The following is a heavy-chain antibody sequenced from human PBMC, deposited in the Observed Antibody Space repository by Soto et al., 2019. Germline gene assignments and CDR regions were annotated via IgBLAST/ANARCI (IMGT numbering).Heavy chain of an antibody. CDR3: AREGGSYDSGGFLIRGAFHV. CDR1: GDSVSTIDYY. CDR2: IYYLGNT. D-gene: IGHD3-22*01. J-gene: IGHJ3*01. V-gene: IGHV4-31*03. Sequence: SETLSLTCSVSGDSVSTIDYYWTWIRQYPGKGLEWIGNIYYLGNTYYNPSLESRLTISIDTSKNEFSLKLSSVAAADTAVYYCAREGGSYDSGGFLIRGAFHVWGQGTMVTV.